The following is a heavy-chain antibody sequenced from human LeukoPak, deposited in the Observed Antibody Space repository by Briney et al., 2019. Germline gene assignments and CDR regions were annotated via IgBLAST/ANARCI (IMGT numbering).Heavy chain of an antibody. CDR3: ATGECSGGSCYSKRVLDY. Sequence: SETLSLTCAVYGGSFSGYYWSWIRQPPGKGLEWIGEINHSGSTNYNPSLKSRVTISVDTSKNQFSLKLGSVTAADTAVYYCATGECSGGSCYSKRVLDYWGQGTLVTVSS. V-gene: IGHV4-34*01. CDR1: GGSFSGYY. D-gene: IGHD2-15*01. J-gene: IGHJ4*02. CDR2: INHSGST.